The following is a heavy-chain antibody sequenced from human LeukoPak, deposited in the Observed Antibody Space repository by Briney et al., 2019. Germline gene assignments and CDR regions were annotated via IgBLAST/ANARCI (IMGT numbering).Heavy chain of an antibody. V-gene: IGHV4-61*01. Sequence: SETLSPTCTVSGGSVSSGSYYWSWIRQPPGKGLEWIGYIYYSGNTNYNPSLKSRVTISVDTSKNQFSLKLSSVTAADTAVYYCARTYFLVRRYFDYWGQGTLVTVSS. CDR1: GGSVSSGSYY. CDR3: ARTYFLVRRYFDY. CDR2: IYYSGNT. J-gene: IGHJ4*02. D-gene: IGHD6-13*01.